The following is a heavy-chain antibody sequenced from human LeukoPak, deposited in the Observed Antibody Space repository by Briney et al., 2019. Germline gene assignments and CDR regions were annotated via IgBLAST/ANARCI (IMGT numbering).Heavy chain of an antibody. CDR2: IYYSGST. CDR3: ARQSTIAAARIDP. V-gene: IGHV4-39*01. J-gene: IGHJ5*02. Sequence: PSETLSLTCTVSGGSISDSNYYWGWVRQPPGRGLEWIGNIYYSGSTYYSPSLKSRVTVSVDTSKNQFSLKLSSVTAADTAVYYCARQSTIAAARIDPWGQGTLVTVSS. CDR1: GGSISDSNYY. D-gene: IGHD6-25*01.